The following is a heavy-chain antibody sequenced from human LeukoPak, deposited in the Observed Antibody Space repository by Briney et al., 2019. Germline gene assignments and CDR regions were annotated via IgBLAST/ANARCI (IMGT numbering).Heavy chain of an antibody. V-gene: IGHV1-8*01. CDR2: MNPNSGNT. CDR1: GGTFTSYD. J-gene: IGHJ4*02. Sequence: ASVTVSCKASGGTFTSYDINWVRQAPGQGLEWMGWMNPNSGNTDYAQKFQGRVTMTRNTSISTAYMELSSLRSEDTAVYYCARGSPRRMVRGVYYFDYWGQGTLVTVSS. D-gene: IGHD3-10*01. CDR3: ARGSPRRMVRGVYYFDY.